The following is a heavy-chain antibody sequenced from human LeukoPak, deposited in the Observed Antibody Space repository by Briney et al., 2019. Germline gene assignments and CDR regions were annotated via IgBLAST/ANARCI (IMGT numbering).Heavy chain of an antibody. D-gene: IGHD3-16*01. CDR1: GFIFRHYA. V-gene: IGHV3-23*01. J-gene: IGHJ4*02. CDR3: AKALGDWPTTLDY. Sequence: GGSLRLSCSASGFIFRHYAVNWVRQSPGKGLEWGSGISGSGDSTYYADSVKGRFTVSRDNSKNTLYLQMNSLTAADTAVYFCAKALGDWPTTLDYWGRGTLVTVSS. CDR2: ISGSGDST.